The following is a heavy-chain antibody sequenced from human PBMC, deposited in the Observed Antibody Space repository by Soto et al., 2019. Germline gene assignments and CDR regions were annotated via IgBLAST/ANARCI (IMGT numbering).Heavy chain of an antibody. V-gene: IGHV4-59*01. CDR2: IYYSGST. CDR1: GGSISSYY. J-gene: IGHJ4*02. CDR3: ARSHIVVVPAAIGEGYYFDY. D-gene: IGHD2-2*02. Sequence: SETLSLTYTVSGGSISSYYWSWIRQPPGKGLEWIGYIYYSGSTNYNPSLKSRVTISVDTSKNQFSLKLSSVTAADTAVYYCARSHIVVVPAAIGEGYYFDYWGQGTLVTVSS.